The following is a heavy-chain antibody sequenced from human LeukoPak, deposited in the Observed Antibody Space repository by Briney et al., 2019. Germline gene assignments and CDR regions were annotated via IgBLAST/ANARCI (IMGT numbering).Heavy chain of an antibody. CDR1: GYTFTGYY. CDR2: INPNSGGT. Sequence: GASVKVSCKASGYTFTGYYMHWVRQAPGQVLEWMGWINPNSGGTNYAQKFQGRVTMTRDTSISTAYMELSRLRSDDTAVYYCARVTEGIQLLSPPYIDYWGQGTLVTVSS. V-gene: IGHV1-2*02. CDR3: ARVTEGIQLLSPPYIDY. J-gene: IGHJ4*02. D-gene: IGHD2-2*01.